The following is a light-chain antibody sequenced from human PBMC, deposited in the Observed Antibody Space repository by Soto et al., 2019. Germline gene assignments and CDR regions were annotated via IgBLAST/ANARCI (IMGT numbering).Light chain of an antibody. V-gene: IGLV4-60*03. CDR3: ETWDSNTVV. Sequence: QSALTQSSSASASLGSSVKLTCTLSSGHSSYIIPWHQQQPGKAPRYLMKLEGSGSYNKGSGVPDRFSGSSSGADRYLTISNLQSEDEADYYCETWDSNTVVFGGGTKLTVL. CDR1: SGHSSYI. J-gene: IGLJ2*01. CDR2: LEGSGSY.